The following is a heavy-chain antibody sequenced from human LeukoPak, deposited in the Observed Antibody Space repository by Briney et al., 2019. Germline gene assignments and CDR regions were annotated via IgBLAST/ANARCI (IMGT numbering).Heavy chain of an antibody. Sequence: SETLSLTCTVSGGSISSGGYYWSWIRQHPGKGLVWFGYIYYSGSTYYNPSLKSQFPISVDTSKNQFSLKLSSVTAADTAVYYCARATGTTPFDYWGQGTLVTVSS. V-gene: IGHV4-31*01. CDR1: GGSISSGGYY. J-gene: IGHJ4*02. CDR2: IYYSGST. D-gene: IGHD1-1*01. CDR3: ARATGTTPFDY.